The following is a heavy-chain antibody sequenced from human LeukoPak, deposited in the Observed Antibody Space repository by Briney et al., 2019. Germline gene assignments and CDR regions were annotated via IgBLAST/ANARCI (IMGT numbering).Heavy chain of an antibody. CDR2: ITGSGGST. CDR3: ARDRGYSYGYFDDAFDI. D-gene: IGHD5-18*01. CDR1: GFTFSSYA. J-gene: IGHJ3*02. V-gene: IGHV3-23*01. Sequence: GGSLRLSCAASGFTFSSYAMSWVRQAPGKGLEWVSAITGSGGSTYYADSVKGRFTISRDNSKNTLYLQMNSLTTEDTAVYYCARDRGYSYGYFDDAFDIWGQGTMVTVSS.